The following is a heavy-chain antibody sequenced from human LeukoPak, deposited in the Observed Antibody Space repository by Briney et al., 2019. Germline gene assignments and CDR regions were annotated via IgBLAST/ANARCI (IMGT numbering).Heavy chain of an antibody. CDR3: AKRPWQQLGGFDY. CDR1: GFTFSSYA. D-gene: IGHD6-13*01. J-gene: IGHJ4*02. Sequence: GGSLRLSCAASGFTFSSYAMSWVRQAPGKGLEWVSAISGSGGSTYYADSVKGRFTISRDNSKNTLYLQMNSLRAEDTAVYYCAKRPWQQLGGFDYWGQRTLVTVSS. CDR2: ISGSGGST. V-gene: IGHV3-23*01.